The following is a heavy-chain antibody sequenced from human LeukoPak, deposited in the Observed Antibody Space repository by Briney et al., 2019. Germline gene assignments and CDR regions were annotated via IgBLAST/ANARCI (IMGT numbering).Heavy chain of an antibody. CDR3: ARGGTGFWN. J-gene: IGHJ4*02. CDR1: GLTFSNYA. V-gene: IGHV3-23*01. CDR2: ISGGGVST. Sequence: PGRSLRLSCAASGLTFSNYAMSWVRQAPGMGLEWVSAISGGGVSTYYADSVKGRFTISRDNSKNTLYLQMSSLRAEDTAVYYCARGGTGFWNWGQGTLVTVSS. D-gene: IGHD3/OR15-3a*01.